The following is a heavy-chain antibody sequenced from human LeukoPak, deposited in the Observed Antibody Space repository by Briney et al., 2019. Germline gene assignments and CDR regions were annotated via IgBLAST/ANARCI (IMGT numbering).Heavy chain of an antibody. Sequence: GGSLRLSCAASGFIFSNYGFHWVRQAPGKGLEWVAVIWYDGSNIYYADSVKGRFTISRDNSKNTLYLQMNSLRAEDTAVYYCARDKSAAADYYFDFWGQGTLVTVSS. CDR2: IWYDGSNI. D-gene: IGHD3-10*01. CDR1: GFIFSNYG. CDR3: ARDKSAAADYYFDF. J-gene: IGHJ4*02. V-gene: IGHV3-33*01.